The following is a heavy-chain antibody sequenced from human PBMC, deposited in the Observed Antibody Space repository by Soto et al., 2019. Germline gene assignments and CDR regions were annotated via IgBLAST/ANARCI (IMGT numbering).Heavy chain of an antibody. J-gene: IGHJ4*02. CDR3: AKALAGTTGFDY. CDR1: GFTFSSYG. Sequence: QVQLVESGGGVVQPGRSLRLSCAASGFTFSSYGMHWVRQAPGKGLEWVAVISYDGSNKYYADSVKGRFTISRDNSKNTLYLQMNSLRAEDTAVYSCAKALAGTTGFDYWGQGTLVTVSS. CDR2: ISYDGSNK. V-gene: IGHV3-30*18. D-gene: IGHD1-1*01.